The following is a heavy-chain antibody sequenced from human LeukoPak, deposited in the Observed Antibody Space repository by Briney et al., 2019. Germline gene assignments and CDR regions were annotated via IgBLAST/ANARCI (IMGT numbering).Heavy chain of an antibody. V-gene: IGHV5-51*01. Sequence: GEPLKISCKGSGYNFTTYWIGWVRQMPGKGLEWMGIIYPGESDSRYSPSFQGQVTISADKSISTAYLHLSSLKASDTAMYYCARLTWGSYRFGDYWGQGTLVTVPS. CDR3: ARLTWGSYRFGDY. D-gene: IGHD3-16*02. CDR2: IYPGESDS. CDR1: GYNFTTYW. J-gene: IGHJ4*02.